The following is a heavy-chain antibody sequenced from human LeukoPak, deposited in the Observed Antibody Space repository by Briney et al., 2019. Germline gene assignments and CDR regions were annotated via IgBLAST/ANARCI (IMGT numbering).Heavy chain of an antibody. D-gene: IGHD5-18*01. Sequence: GGSLRLSCAASGFTFSSYAMSWVRQAPGKGLEWVSAISGSGGSTYYADSVKGRFTISRDNSKNTLCLQMNSLRAEDTAVYYCAKDTAMVQYGFDYWGQGTLVTVSS. V-gene: IGHV3-23*01. CDR2: ISGSGGST. CDR3: AKDTAMVQYGFDY. CDR1: GFTFSSYA. J-gene: IGHJ4*03.